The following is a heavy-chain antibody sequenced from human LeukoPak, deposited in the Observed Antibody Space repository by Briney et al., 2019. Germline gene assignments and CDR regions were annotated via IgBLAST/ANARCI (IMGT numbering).Heavy chain of an antibody. V-gene: IGHV3-21*01. J-gene: IGHJ4*02. CDR3: ARDRDYSNYVGQGY. D-gene: IGHD4-11*01. Sequence: GGSRRLSCAASGFTFSSYSMNWVRQAPGKGLEWVSSISSSSSYIYYADSVKGRFTISRVNAKNSLYLQMNSLRAEDTAVYYCARDRDYSNYVGQGYWGQGTLVTVSS. CDR1: GFTFSSYS. CDR2: ISSSSSYI.